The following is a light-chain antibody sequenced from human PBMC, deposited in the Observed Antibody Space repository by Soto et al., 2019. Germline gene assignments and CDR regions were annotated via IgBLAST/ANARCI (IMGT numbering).Light chain of an antibody. CDR3: QQSYSTPYT. CDR2: SAS. V-gene: IGKV1-39*01. Sequence: DIQTTQSPSSLSASVGDRVTITCRASQSISSYLHWYQQKPGKAPKLLIYSASSLQSGVPSRFSGSGSGTDFTLTISSLQPEDFATYYCQQSYSTPYTFGQGTKLEIK. J-gene: IGKJ2*01. CDR1: QSISSY.